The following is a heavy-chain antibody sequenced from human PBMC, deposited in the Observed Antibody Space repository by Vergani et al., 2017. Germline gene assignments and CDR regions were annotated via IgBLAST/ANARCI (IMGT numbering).Heavy chain of an antibody. CDR1: GGSFSGYY. D-gene: IGHD1-7*01. V-gene: IGHV4-34*01. Sequence: QVQLQQWGAGLLKPSETLSLTCAVYGGSFSGYYWSWICQPPGKGLEWIGEINHSGSTNYNPSLKSRVTISVDTSKNRFSLKLSSVTAADTAVYYCARGPWNYLHLYDYWGQGTLVTVSS. CDR2: INHSGST. J-gene: IGHJ4*02. CDR3: ARGPWNYLHLYDY.